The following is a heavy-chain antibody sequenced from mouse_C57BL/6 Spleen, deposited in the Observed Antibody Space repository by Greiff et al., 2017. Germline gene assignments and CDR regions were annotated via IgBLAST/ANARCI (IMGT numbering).Heavy chain of an antibody. V-gene: IGHV1-69*01. D-gene: IGHD2-2*01. CDR3: AIGRYGYEGFDV. CDR2: IDPSDSYT. Sequence: QVQLQQPGAELVMPGASVKLSCKASGYTFTSYWMHWVKQRPGQGLEWIGEIDPSDSYTNYNQKFKGKATLTVDKSSSTAYMQLSSLTSEDSAVYYCAIGRYGYEGFDVWGTGTTVTVAS. CDR1: GYTFTSYW. J-gene: IGHJ1*03.